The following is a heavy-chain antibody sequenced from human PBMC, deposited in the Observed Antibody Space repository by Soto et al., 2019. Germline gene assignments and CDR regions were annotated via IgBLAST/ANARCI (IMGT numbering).Heavy chain of an antibody. CDR3: ARPLWRDDYNWGYFDL. CDR1: GFTFSSYA. Sequence: QVQLVESGEGVVQPGRSLRLSCAASGFTFSSYAMHWVRQAPGKGLEWVAVISYDGSNKYYTDSVKGRFTISRDNSKNTLYLQMNSLGAEDTAVYYCARPLWRDDYNWGYFDLWGRGTLVTVSS. J-gene: IGHJ2*01. V-gene: IGHV3-30-3*01. CDR2: ISYDGSNK. D-gene: IGHD4-4*01.